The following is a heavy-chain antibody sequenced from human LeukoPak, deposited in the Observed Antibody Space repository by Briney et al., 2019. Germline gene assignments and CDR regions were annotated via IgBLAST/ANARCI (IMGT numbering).Heavy chain of an antibody. CDR3: ARDDCTNGVCYIDY. V-gene: IGHV3-30*04. J-gene: IGHJ4*02. D-gene: IGHD2-8*01. CDR2: ISYDGSNK. Sequence: GGSLRLSCAASGFTFISYAMHWVRQAPGKGLKWVAVISYDGSNKYHADPVKGRFTISRDNSKNTLYLQMNSLRAEDTAVYYCARDDCTNGVCYIDYWGQGTLVTVSS. CDR1: GFTFISYA.